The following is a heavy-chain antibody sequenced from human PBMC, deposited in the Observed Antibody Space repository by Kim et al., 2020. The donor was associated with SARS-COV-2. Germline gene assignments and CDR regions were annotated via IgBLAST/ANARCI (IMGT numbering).Heavy chain of an antibody. CDR3: ARGYSSSWYNWYFDL. J-gene: IGHJ2*01. Sequence: SETLSLTCTVSGGSISSYYWSWIRQPPGKGLEWIGYIYYSGSTNYNPSLKSRVTISVDTSKNQFSLKLSSVTAADTAVYYCARGYSSSWYNWYFDLWGRG. CDR2: IYYSGST. CDR1: GGSISSYY. V-gene: IGHV4-59*01. D-gene: IGHD6-13*01.